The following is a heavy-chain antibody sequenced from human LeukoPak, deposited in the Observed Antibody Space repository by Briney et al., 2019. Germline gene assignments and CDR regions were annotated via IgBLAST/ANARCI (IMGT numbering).Heavy chain of an antibody. V-gene: IGHV3-74*01. D-gene: IGHD1-7*01. Sequence: GGSLRLSCAASGFTFSTYWMHWVRQAPGKGLVWVSRINSDGSRTNYADSAKGRFTISRDNAKNTLFLQMNSLRVEDTAIYYCARISRGELPTFWGQGTLVIVSS. CDR2: INSDGSRT. CDR3: ARISRGELPTF. J-gene: IGHJ4*02. CDR1: GFTFSTYW.